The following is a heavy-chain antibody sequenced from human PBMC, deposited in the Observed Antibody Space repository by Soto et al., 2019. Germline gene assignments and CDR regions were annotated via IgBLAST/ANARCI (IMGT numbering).Heavy chain of an antibody. D-gene: IGHD3-9*01. Sequence: QVQLVESGGGVVQPGRSLRLSCAASGFTFSSYGMHWVRQAPGKGLEWVAVISYDGSNKYYADSVKGRFTISRDNSKNTLFLQMNSLIAKDTAEYYCAKGGVSSLLYFGNWFDHGGEVTLVTVSS. CDR2: ISYDGSNK. CDR3: AKGGVSSLLYFGNWFDH. J-gene: IGHJ5*02. V-gene: IGHV3-30*18. CDR1: GFTFSSYG.